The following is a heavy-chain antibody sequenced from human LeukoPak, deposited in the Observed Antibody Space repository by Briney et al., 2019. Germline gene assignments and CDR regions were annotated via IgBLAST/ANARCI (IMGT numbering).Heavy chain of an antibody. V-gene: IGHV3-74*01. CDR3: ARGHCSGGRCHSVGYYGMDV. CDR1: GFTFSNYW. D-gene: IGHD2-15*01. Sequence: AGSLSLSCAASGFTFSNYWMHWVRQAPGKGLVWVSRIKSDGTSINYADSVKGRFTISRDNAKNRLFLQMNSLRAEDTAVYFCARGHCSGGRCHSVGYYGMDVWG. CDR2: IKSDGTSI. J-gene: IGHJ6*02.